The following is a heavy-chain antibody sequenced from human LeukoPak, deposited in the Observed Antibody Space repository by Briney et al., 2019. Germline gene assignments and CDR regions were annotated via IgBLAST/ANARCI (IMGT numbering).Heavy chain of an antibody. CDR2: INPRSGAS. CDR1: GYAFTGYY. V-gene: IGHV1-2*02. J-gene: IGHJ6*03. CDR3: ARDGGSSTSSSPYYYYMDV. Sequence: VASVKVSCKASGYAFTGYYIHRVRQAPGQGLEWMGWINPRSGASQYSQNFQGRVTMTRDTSISTAYMELRRLRSDDTAVYYCARDGGSSTSSSPYYYYMDVWGKGTTVTVSS. D-gene: IGHD2-2*01.